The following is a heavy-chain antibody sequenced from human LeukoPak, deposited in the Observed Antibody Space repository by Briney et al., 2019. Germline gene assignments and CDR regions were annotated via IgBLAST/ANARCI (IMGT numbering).Heavy chain of an antibody. V-gene: IGHV3-30-3*01. CDR1: GFTFSNYW. CDR3: ATRTGERYYYYGMDV. J-gene: IGHJ6*02. Sequence: PGGSLRLSCVASGFTFSNYWMHWVRQAPGKGLEWVAVISYDGSNKYYADPVKGRFTISRDNSKDTLYLQMNSLRAEDTAVYYCATRTGERYYYYGMDVWGQGTTVTVPS. D-gene: IGHD7-27*01. CDR2: ISYDGSNK.